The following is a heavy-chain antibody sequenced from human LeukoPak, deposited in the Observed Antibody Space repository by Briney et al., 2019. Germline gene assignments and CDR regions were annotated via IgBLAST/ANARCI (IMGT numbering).Heavy chain of an antibody. V-gene: IGHV1-69*04. CDR1: GGTFSSYA. CDR3: ARVTPQVYYYYYGMDV. D-gene: IGHD4-23*01. Sequence: ASVKVSCKASGGTFSSYAISWVRQAPGQGLEWMGRIIPILGIANYAQKFQGRVTITADKSTSTAYMELSSLRSEDTAVCYCARVTPQVYYYYYGMDVWGQGTTVTVSS. CDR2: IIPILGIA. J-gene: IGHJ6*02.